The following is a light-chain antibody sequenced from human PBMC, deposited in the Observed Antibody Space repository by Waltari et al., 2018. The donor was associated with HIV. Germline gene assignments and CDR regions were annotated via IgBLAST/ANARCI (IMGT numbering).Light chain of an antibody. CDR3: SSYTGSNIYV. CDR2: EVR. J-gene: IGLJ1*01. Sequence: QSALTQPPSASGSPGQSVTISCTGTSSDVGGYNYVSWYQQHPGKAPKLMIYEVRTRPSGVPHRFSGSKSGNTASLTVSGLQAEDEADYYCSSYTGSNIYVFGTGTKVTDL. V-gene: IGLV2-8*01. CDR1: SSDVGGYNY.